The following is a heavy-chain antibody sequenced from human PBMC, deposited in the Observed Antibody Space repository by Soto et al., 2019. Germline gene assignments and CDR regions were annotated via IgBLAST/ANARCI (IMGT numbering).Heavy chain of an antibody. D-gene: IGHD3-10*01. CDR1: GYTFTSYY. J-gene: IGHJ1*01. Sequence: GASVKVSCKASGYTFTSYYMHWVRQAPGQGLEWMGIINPSGGSTSYAQKFQGRVTMTRDTSTSTAYMELSRLRSDDTAVYYCAISLGNYGSGSYEYFQHWGQGTLVTVPQ. V-gene: IGHV1-46*01. CDR3: AISLGNYGSGSYEYFQH. CDR2: INPSGGST.